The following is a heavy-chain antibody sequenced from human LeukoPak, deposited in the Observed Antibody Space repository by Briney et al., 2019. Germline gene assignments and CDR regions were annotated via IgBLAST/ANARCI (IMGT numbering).Heavy chain of an antibody. Sequence: SETLSLTCTVSGGSISSSSYYWGWIRQPPGKGLEWIGNIYYTGSTHYNPSLKSRVTISVETSKNQFSLKLTSVTAADTAVYYCARSSEGRYYYDSSGYSYYYYYMDVWGKGTTVTISS. CDR1: GGSISSSSYY. V-gene: IGHV4-39*07. CDR3: ARSSEGRYYYDSSGYSYYYYYMDV. J-gene: IGHJ6*03. CDR2: IYYTGST. D-gene: IGHD3-22*01.